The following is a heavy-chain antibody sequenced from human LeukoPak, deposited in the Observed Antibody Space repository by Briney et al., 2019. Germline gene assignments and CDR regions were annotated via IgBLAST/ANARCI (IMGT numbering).Heavy chain of an antibody. J-gene: IGHJ4*02. CDR2: IIPIFGTA. V-gene: IGHV1-69*01. CDR1: GGTFSSYA. CDR3: AKEFGNRPDYFDY. Sequence: SVKVSFKASGGTFSSYAISWVRQAPGQGLEWMGGIIPIFGTANYAQKFQGRVTITADESTSTAYMELSSLRSEDTAVYYCAKEFGNRPDYFDYWGQGTLVTVSS. D-gene: IGHD3-10*01.